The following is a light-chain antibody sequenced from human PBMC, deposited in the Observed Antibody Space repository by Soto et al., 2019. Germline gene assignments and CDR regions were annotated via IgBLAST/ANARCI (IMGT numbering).Light chain of an antibody. V-gene: IGLV2-14*01. J-gene: IGLJ1*01. CDR3: SSYTSSSTLV. CDR2: EVS. Sequence: QSALTQPASVSGSPGQSITISCTGTSSDVGGYNYVSWYQQHPGKAPKLMIYEVSNRPSGVSNRFSGSKSGNTASLTISGLQAEDEADYYCSSYTSSSTLVFRTGTQLTVL. CDR1: SSDVGGYNY.